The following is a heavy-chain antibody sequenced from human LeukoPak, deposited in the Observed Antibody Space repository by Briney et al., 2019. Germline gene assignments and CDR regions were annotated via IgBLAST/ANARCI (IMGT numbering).Heavy chain of an antibody. CDR2: ITASGTAM. Sequence: GGSLRLSCAVSGFTFSSHSMSWVRQAPGKGLEWVSHITASGTAMFYADSVKGHFTISRDNAKNSLYLQMNSLRDEDTAVYYCASSRSYRFDYWGQGTLVTVSS. J-gene: IGHJ4*02. CDR1: GFTFSSHS. D-gene: IGHD1-26*01. V-gene: IGHV3-48*02. CDR3: ASSRSYRFDY.